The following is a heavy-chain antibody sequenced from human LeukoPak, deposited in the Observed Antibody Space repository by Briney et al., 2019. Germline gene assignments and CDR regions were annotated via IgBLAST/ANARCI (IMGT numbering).Heavy chain of an antibody. D-gene: IGHD1/OR15-1a*01. CDR3: ARNIHYYYYMDV. J-gene: IGHJ6*03. Sequence: PGGSLRLXCAASGFTFSSYSMNWDRQTPGKGLEWVSYISSSSSTIYYADSVKGRFTISRDNAKNSLYLQMNSLRAEDTAVYYCARNIHYYYYMDVWGKGTTVTVSS. CDR2: ISSSSSTI. CDR1: GFTFSSYS. V-gene: IGHV3-48*01.